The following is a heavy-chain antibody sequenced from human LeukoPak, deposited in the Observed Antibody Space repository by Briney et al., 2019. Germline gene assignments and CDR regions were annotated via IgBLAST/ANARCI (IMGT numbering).Heavy chain of an antibody. D-gene: IGHD3-10*01. J-gene: IGHJ4*02. V-gene: IGHV3-7*05. Sequence: GGSLRLSCAASGFTFGSYWMSWVRQAPGQGLEWVANINADGYEKYYVDSVKGRFTISGDNAKNSLYLQMNNLRPEDTAVYYCARESLRAAPTYWGQGTLVTVSS. CDR1: GFTFGSYW. CDR2: INADGYEK. CDR3: ARESLRAAPTY.